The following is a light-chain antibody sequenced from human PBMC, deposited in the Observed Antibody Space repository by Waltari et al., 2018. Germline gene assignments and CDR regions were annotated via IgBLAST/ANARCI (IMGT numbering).Light chain of an antibody. CDR2: GAS. CDR3: QQYNNWPLWT. J-gene: IGKJ1*01. Sequence: EIVMTQSPPPLSVSPGERATLACRASQSGSSNLAWYQQKPGQGPRLLIYGASTRATGIPARFSCSGAGTEFTLTISSLQSEDFAVYYCQQYNNWPLWTFGQGTKVEIK. CDR1: QSGSSN. V-gene: IGKV3-15*01.